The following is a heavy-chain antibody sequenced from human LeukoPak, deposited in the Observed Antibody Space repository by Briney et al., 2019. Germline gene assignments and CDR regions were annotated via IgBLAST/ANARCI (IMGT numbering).Heavy chain of an antibody. D-gene: IGHD2-2*01. Sequence: GGSLRLSCAASGFTFSSYAMSWVRQAPGKGLEWVSAISGSGGSTCYADSVKGRFTISRDNSKNTLYLQMNSLRAEDTAVYYCAKVARDIVVVPAAPCDYWGQGTLVTVSS. CDR3: AKVARDIVVVPAAPCDY. CDR2: ISGSGGST. CDR1: GFTFSSYA. V-gene: IGHV3-23*01. J-gene: IGHJ4*02.